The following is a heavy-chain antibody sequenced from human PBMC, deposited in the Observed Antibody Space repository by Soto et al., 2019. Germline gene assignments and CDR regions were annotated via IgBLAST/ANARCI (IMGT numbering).Heavy chain of an antibody. V-gene: IGHV1-69*13. CDR1: GGTFSSYA. CDR3: ARGPKPYYYDSSGYYSHY. J-gene: IGHJ4*02. Sequence: SVKVSCKASGGTFSSYAISCVRQAPGQGLEWMGGIIPIFGTANYAQKFQGRVTITADESTSTAYMELSSLRSEDTAVYYCARGPKPYYYDSSGYYSHYWGQGTLVTVSS. CDR2: IIPIFGTA. D-gene: IGHD3-22*01.